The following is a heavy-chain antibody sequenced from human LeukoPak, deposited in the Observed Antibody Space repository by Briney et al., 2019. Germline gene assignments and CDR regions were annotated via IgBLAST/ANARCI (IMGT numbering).Heavy chain of an antibody. V-gene: IGHV3-11*01. CDR1: GFTFSDYY. CDR2: ISSSGSTI. Sequence: GGSLRLSCAASGFTFSDYYMGWIRQAPGKGLEWVSYISSSGSTIYYADSVKGRFTISRDTSNNTLFLQMNSLSAEDTALYYCAKRNWNDFDFWGQGTQVTVSS. J-gene: IGHJ4*02. CDR3: AKRNWNDFDF. D-gene: IGHD1-1*01.